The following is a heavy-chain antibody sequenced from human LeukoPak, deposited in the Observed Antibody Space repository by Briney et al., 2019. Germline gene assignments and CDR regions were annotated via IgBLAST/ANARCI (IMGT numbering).Heavy chain of an antibody. Sequence: GGSLRLSCAASGFTFSTYSMNWVRQAPGKGLEWVANIKQDGSEKYYVDSVMGRFTISRDNAKNSLCLQMNSLRAEDTAVYYCAREGDYGDTPGGWGQGTLVTVSS. V-gene: IGHV3-7*01. CDR1: GFTFSTYS. D-gene: IGHD4-17*01. J-gene: IGHJ4*02. CDR2: IKQDGSEK. CDR3: AREGDYGDTPGG.